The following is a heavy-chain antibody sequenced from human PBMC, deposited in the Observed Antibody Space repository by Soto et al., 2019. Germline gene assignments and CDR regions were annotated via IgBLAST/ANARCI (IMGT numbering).Heavy chain of an antibody. D-gene: IGHD3-22*01. V-gene: IGHV3-30*03. Sequence: GGSLRLSCAASGFTFRNYGMHWVRQAPGKGLEWVAVISYDGSNKYYADSVKGRFTISRDNSKNTLYLQMNSLRAEDTAVYYCARDRDYDSSGYYVYYYYGMDVWGQGTTVTVSS. CDR2: ISYDGSNK. J-gene: IGHJ6*02. CDR3: ARDRDYDSSGYYVYYYYGMDV. CDR1: GFTFRNYG.